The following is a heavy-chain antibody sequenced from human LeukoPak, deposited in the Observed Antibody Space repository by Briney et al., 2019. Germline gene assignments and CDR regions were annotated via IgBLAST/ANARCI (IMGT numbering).Heavy chain of an antibody. CDR1: GGSFSGYY. V-gene: IGHV4-34*01. CDR3: ARHSGLRSPFDP. D-gene: IGHD3-3*01. J-gene: IGHJ5*02. Sequence: SGTLSLTCAVYGGSFSGYYWSWIRQPPGQGVEWFGEINHSGSTNYTPSLKSRVTISVDPSKTQFSLTLTSATAADTSVYYCARHSGLRSPFDPWGQGTLVTVSS. CDR2: INHSGST.